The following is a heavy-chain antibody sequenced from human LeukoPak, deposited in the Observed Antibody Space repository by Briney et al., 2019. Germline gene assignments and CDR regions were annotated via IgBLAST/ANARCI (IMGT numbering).Heavy chain of an antibody. CDR1: GFTFTTDW. J-gene: IGHJ4*02. D-gene: IGHD3-22*01. Sequence: GGSLRLSCAASGFTFTTDWMSWVRQAPGKGLEWVANIKQDGNEKYYVDSVKGRFTISRDNAKNSLYLQMSSLTAEDTALYYCARDQGYDGRGNYYPYHFDCWGQGTLVTVSS. CDR2: IKQDGNEK. V-gene: IGHV3-7*01. CDR3: ARDQGYDGRGNYYPYHFDC.